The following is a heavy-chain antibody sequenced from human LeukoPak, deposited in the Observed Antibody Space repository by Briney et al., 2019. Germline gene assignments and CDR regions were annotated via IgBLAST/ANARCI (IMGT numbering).Heavy chain of an antibody. CDR1: GYNFPSYG. V-gene: IGHV1-18*01. Sequence: ASVKVSCKASGYNFPSYGITWVRQAPGQGLEWMGWVSVYNGNTNYARKLQGRVTMTTDTSTSTAFMELRSLRSDDTAVYYCARDIAAAGLLDYWGQGTLVTVSS. CDR2: VSVYNGNT. D-gene: IGHD6-13*01. J-gene: IGHJ4*02. CDR3: ARDIAAAGLLDY.